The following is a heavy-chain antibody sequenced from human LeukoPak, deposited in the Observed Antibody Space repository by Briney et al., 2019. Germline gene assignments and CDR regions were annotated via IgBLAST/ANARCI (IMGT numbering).Heavy chain of an antibody. CDR3: ARSPQNYYDSSGYPGDY. V-gene: IGHV1-3*01. CDR1: GYSFTGYY. D-gene: IGHD3-22*01. Sequence: ASVKVSCKASGYSFTGYYMHWVRQAPGQRLEWMGWINAGNGNTKYSQKFQGRVTITRDTSASTAYMELSSLRSEDTAVYYCARSPQNYYDSSGYPGDYWGQGTLVTVSS. J-gene: IGHJ4*02. CDR2: INAGNGNT.